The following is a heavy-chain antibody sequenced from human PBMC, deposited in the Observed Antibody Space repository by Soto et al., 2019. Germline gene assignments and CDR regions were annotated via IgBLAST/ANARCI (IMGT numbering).Heavy chain of an antibody. CDR1: GFTFSSYG. D-gene: IGHD6-19*01. CDR3: ARVHKPGYSSGWDPWFDP. J-gene: IGHJ5*02. Sequence: GGSLRLSCAASGFTFSSYGMHWVRQAPGKGLEWVAVIWYDGSNKYYADSVKGRFTISRDNSKNTLYLQMNSLRAEDTAVYYCARVHKPGYSSGWDPWFDPWGQGTLVTVSS. V-gene: IGHV3-33*01. CDR2: IWYDGSNK.